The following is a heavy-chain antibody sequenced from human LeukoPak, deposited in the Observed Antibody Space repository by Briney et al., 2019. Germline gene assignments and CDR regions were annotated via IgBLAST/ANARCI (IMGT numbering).Heavy chain of an antibody. Sequence: SQTLSLTCAVYGGSFSGYYWSWIRQPPGKGLEWIGEINHSGSTNYNPSLKSRVTISVDTSKNQFSLKLSSVTAADTAVYYCARGRVRWEEYYFDYWGQGTLVTVSS. CDR1: GGSFSGYY. D-gene: IGHD1-26*01. J-gene: IGHJ4*02. CDR2: INHSGST. V-gene: IGHV4-34*01. CDR3: ARGRVRWEEYYFDY.